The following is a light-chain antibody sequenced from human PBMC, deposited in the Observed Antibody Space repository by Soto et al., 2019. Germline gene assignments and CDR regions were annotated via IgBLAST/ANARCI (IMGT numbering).Light chain of an antibody. Sequence: QSVLTQPASVSGSPGQSITISCTGTSSDVGNYNLVSWYQHDPGKAPKLLIYEGSKRPSGVFDRFSGSKSGNTASLTISGLQAEDEADYYCCSYASSSTYVFGTGTKVTVL. CDR1: SSDVGNYNL. J-gene: IGLJ1*01. V-gene: IGLV2-23*01. CDR3: CSYASSSTYV. CDR2: EGS.